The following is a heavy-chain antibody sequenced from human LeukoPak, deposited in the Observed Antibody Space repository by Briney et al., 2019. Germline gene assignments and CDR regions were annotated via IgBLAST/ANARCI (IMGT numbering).Heavy chain of an antibody. J-gene: IGHJ3*02. Sequence: SETLSLTCAVYGGSFSGYYRSWLRQPPGKGLEWIGEINHSGSTNYNPSLKSRVTISVDTSKNQFSLKLSSVTAADTAVYYCASISIAAARKAFDIWGQGTMVTVSS. D-gene: IGHD6-13*01. V-gene: IGHV4-34*01. CDR2: INHSGST. CDR3: ASISIAAARKAFDI. CDR1: GGSFSGYY.